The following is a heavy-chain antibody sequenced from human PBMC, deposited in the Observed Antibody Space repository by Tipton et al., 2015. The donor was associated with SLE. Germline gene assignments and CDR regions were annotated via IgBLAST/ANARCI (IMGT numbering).Heavy chain of an antibody. J-gene: IGHJ2*01. Sequence: TLSLTCAVYGGSFSGYYWSWIRQPPGKGLEWIGEINHSGSTNYNPSLKSRVTISVDTSKNQFSLKLSSVTAADTAVYYCARGGANWGGGYFDLWGRGTLVTVSS. D-gene: IGHD7-27*01. CDR3: ARGGANWGGGYFDL. CDR1: GGSFSGYY. V-gene: IGHV4-34*01. CDR2: INHSGST.